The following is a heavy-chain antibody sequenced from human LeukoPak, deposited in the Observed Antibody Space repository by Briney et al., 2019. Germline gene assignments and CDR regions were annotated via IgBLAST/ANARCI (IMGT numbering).Heavy chain of an antibody. Sequence: SETLSLTCTVSGGSISSYYWSWIRQPPGKELEWIGYIYYSGSTSYNPSLKSRVTISVDTSKNQFSLKLSSVTAADTAVYYCASWVVGATYFDYWGQGTLVTVSS. CDR2: IYYSGST. CDR3: ASWVVGATYFDY. D-gene: IGHD1-26*01. J-gene: IGHJ4*02. CDR1: GGSISSYY. V-gene: IGHV4-59*01.